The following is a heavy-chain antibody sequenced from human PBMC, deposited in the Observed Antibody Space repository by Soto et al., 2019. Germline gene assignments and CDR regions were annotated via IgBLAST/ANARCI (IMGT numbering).Heavy chain of an antibody. D-gene: IGHD6-13*01. CDR3: AKDLSATAGQTNSGIDY. CDR2: ITWNSGSI. Sequence: EVQLVESGGGLVQPGRSLRLSCAASGFTFDEYAMHWVRQAPGKGLEWVSGITWNSGSIGYADSVKGRFTISRDNAKNSLYLQMNSPRAEDTALYSCAKDLSATAGQTNSGIDYWGQGTLVTVSS. J-gene: IGHJ4*02. CDR1: GFTFDEYA. V-gene: IGHV3-9*01.